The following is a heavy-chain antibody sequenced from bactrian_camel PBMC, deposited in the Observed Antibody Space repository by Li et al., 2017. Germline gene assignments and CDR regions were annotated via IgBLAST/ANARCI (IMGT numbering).Heavy chain of an antibody. CDR2: VYNDGSNT. CDR1: GFTFSSYG. CDR3: ASAGGNNWFDN. D-gene: IGHD6*01. V-gene: IGHV3S7*01. Sequence: HVQLVESGGGLVQPGGSLRLSCAASGFTFSSYGMSWVRQAPGKGLEWVSGVYNDGSNTGYADSVKGRFTISRDNAKNTLFLQLNSLKTEDTAMYYCASAGGNNWFDNWGQGTQVTVS. J-gene: IGHJ4*01.